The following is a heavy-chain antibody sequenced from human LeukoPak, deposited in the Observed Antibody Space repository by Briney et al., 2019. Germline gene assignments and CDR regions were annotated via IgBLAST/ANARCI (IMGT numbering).Heavy chain of an antibody. CDR3: ARDRAGIGLLAY. J-gene: IGHJ4*02. Sequence: ASVKVSCKATGYTFTSYGISWVRQAPGQGLEWMGWISAYNGNTNYAQKLQGRVTMTTDTSTSTAYMELRSLRSDDTAVYYCARDRAGIGLLAYWGQGTLVTVPS. V-gene: IGHV1-18*01. CDR2: ISAYNGNT. CDR1: GYTFTSYG. D-gene: IGHD1-14*01.